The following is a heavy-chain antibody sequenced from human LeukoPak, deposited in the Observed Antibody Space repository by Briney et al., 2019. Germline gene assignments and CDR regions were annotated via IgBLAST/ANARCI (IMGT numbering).Heavy chain of an antibody. D-gene: IGHD3-22*01. CDR3: AKDSRYYHDSSGYYDY. V-gene: IGHV3-23*01. Sequence: GGSLRLSCAASGFTVSSNYMTWVRQAPGKGLEWVSGISGSGGSTSYADSVKGQFTISRDNSKNTLYLQMNSLRAEDTAVYYCAKDSRYYHDSSGYYDYWGQGTLVTVSS. CDR1: GFTVSSNY. J-gene: IGHJ4*02. CDR2: ISGSGGST.